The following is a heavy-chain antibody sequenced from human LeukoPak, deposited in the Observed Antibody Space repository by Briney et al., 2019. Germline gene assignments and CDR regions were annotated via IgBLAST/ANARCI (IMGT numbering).Heavy chain of an antibody. CDR2: INSSRRYI. Sequence: GGSLRLSCAASGFTFSSYSMNWVRQAPGKGLEWVSSINSSRRYIYYADSVKGRFTISRDNAKNTLYLQMNSLRAEDTAVYYCARVFTWTDGMSSSGYYSYYYYMDVWGKGTTVTVSS. CDR3: ARVFTWTDGMSSSGYYSYYYYMDV. V-gene: IGHV3-21*01. D-gene: IGHD3-22*01. J-gene: IGHJ6*03. CDR1: GFTFSSYS.